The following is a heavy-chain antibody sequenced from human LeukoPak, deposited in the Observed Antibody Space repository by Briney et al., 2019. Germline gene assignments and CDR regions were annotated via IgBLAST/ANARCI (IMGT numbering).Heavy chain of an antibody. CDR2: ISYDGSNK. V-gene: IGHV3-30*04. CDR3: ARDRGSYPDY. J-gene: IGHJ4*02. D-gene: IGHD1-26*01. Sequence: GRSLRLSCAASGFTFSSYAMHWVRQAPGKGLEWVAVISYDGSNKYYADSVKGRSTISRDNSKNTLYLQMNSLRAEDTAVYYCARDRGSYPDYWGQGTLVTVPS. CDR1: GFTFSSYA.